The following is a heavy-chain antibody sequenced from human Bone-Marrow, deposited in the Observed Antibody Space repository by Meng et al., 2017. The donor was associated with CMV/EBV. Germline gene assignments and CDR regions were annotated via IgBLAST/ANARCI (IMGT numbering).Heavy chain of an antibody. J-gene: IGHJ5*02. Sequence: GGSLRLSCAASGFTFSSYAMHWVRQAPGKGLEWVAVVSHDGSKKFYADSVKGRFTISRDNPKNTVYLQMNSLRAEDTALYYCARDGTKGHCDSTSCYSGGWFDPWGQGTLVTVSS. CDR1: GFTFSSYA. CDR2: VSHDGSKK. D-gene: IGHD2-2*02. CDR3: ARDGTKGHCDSTSCYSGGWFDP. V-gene: IGHV3-30-3*01.